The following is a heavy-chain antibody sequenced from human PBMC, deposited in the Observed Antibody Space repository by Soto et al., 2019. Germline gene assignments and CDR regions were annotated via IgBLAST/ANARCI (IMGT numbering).Heavy chain of an antibody. CDR3: AMDRYNWNDVLSNWFDP. CDR2: IYYSGST. J-gene: IGHJ5*02. Sequence: PSETLSLTCTVSGGSISSSSYYWGWIRQSPGKGLEWIGSIYYSGSTYYNPSLKSRVTISVDTSKNQFSLKLSSVTAADTAVYYCAMDRYNWNDVLSNWFDPWGQGTLVTVSS. V-gene: IGHV4-39*01. D-gene: IGHD1-20*01. CDR1: GGSISSSSYY.